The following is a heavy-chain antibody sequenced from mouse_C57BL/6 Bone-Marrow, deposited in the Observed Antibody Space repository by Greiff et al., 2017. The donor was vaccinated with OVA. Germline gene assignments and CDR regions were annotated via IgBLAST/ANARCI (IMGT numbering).Heavy chain of an antibody. V-gene: IGHV14-4*01. D-gene: IGHD1-1*01. J-gene: IGHJ2*01. CDR3: TTWDTTVEGYFDD. CDR2: IDPENGDT. Sequence: EVKLMESGAELVRPGASVKLSCTASGFNIKDDYMHWVKQRPEQGLEWIGWIDPENGDTEYASKFQGKATITADTSSNTAYLQLSSLTSEDTAVYYCTTWDTTVEGYFDDWGQGTTLTVSS. CDR1: GFNIKDDY.